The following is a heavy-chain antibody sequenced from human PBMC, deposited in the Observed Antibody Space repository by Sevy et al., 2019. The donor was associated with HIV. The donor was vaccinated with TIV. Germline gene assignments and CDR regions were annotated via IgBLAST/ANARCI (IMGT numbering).Heavy chain of an antibody. CDR1: GFTFSKYW. J-gene: IGHJ4*02. Sequence: GGSLRLPCAASGFTFSKYWMGWVRQAPGKGLEWVANIEQDAGQKYYVDSVKGRFTISRDNAKNSLYLQMNSLRAEDTAVYFCARDDGNYYFHYWGQGTLVTVSS. CDR3: ARDDGNYYFHY. CDR2: IEQDAGQK. V-gene: IGHV3-7*01. D-gene: IGHD1-7*01.